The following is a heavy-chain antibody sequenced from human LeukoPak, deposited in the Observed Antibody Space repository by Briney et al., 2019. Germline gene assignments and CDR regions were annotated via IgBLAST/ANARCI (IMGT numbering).Heavy chain of an antibody. CDR2: INHSEST. D-gene: IGHD5-24*01. CDR1: GGSLHGHY. Sequence: NPAETLTLTCAVYGGSLHGHYWSWIRQSPGKGLEWIGEINHSESTNYNPPLESRVTMSVDKSKNQFSLKLSAVTAADTAMYYCARREDGYKNPFDCWSEPIQASVSP. CDR3: ARREDGYKNPFDC. V-gene: IGHV4-34*01. J-gene: IGHJ4*02.